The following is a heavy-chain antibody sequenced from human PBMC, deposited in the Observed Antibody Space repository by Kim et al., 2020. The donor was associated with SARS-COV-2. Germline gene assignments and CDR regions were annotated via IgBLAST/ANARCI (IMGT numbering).Heavy chain of an antibody. Sequence: GGSLRLSCVASGFNFNKYGMNWVRQAPGKVLEWVASVNFSRTNKNYADSVRGRFTVSRDNSKNTLYLQMDSLRAEDTAVYYCARAEDMVTIMISLVSWG. CDR2: VNFSRTNK. CDR3: ARAEDMVTIMISLVS. V-gene: IGHV3-21*06. D-gene: IGHD3-16*01. J-gene: IGHJ5*01. CDR1: GFNFNKYG.